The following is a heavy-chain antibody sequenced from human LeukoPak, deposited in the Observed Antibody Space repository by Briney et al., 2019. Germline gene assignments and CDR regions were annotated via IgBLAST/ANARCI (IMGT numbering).Heavy chain of an antibody. D-gene: IGHD3-10*01. Sequence: HSGGSLTLSCVASGFSFGDNWMGWVRQAPGKGLEWVANINPHGTEKYYADSLEGRFSVSRDNAKNSVYLQMNSLRVEDAGIYYCERWGVNAGLDYWGQGSLVTVSS. CDR1: GFSFGDNW. V-gene: IGHV3-7*01. J-gene: IGHJ4*02. CDR2: INPHGTEK. CDR3: ERWGVNAGLDY.